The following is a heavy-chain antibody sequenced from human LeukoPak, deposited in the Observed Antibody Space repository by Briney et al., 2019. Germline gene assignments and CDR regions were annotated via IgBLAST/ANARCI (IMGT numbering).Heavy chain of an antibody. D-gene: IGHD1-1*01. J-gene: IGHJ4*02. Sequence: SETLSLTCTVSNGSISTYYWSWIRQPPGKGLEWIGYIYSGGTTNSNPSLTSRVTISLDTSKNQLSLKLSSVTAADTAVYYCAGSVPAPKEFAFWGQGTLVTVSS. CDR3: AGSVPAPKEFAF. CDR2: IYSGGTT. CDR1: NGSISTYY. V-gene: IGHV4-4*09.